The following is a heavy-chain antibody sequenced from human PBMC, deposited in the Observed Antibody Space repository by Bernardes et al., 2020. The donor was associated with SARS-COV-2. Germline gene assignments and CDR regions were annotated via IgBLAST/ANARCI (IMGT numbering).Heavy chain of an antibody. D-gene: IGHD3-16*01. CDR3: ASGGGILDV. V-gene: IGHV3-7*02. Sequence: GGSLRLSCAASGFTSSSYWMSWVRRAPRKGLEWVANIKQDGSENYYVDSVKGRFTISRDNAKNSLFLQMNSLRAEDTAVYYCASGGGILDVWGQGTTVTVSS. J-gene: IGHJ6*02. CDR2: IKQDGSEN. CDR1: GFTSSSYW.